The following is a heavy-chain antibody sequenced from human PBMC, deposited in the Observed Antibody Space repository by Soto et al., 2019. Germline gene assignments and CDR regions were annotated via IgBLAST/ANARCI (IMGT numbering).Heavy chain of an antibody. CDR3: AREERVDDYYYYMDV. V-gene: IGHV3-11*01. CDR2: ISSSGSTI. J-gene: IGHJ6*03. Sequence: GGSLRLSCAASGFTFSDYYMSWIRQAPGKGLEWVSYISSSGSTIYYADSVKGRFTISRDNAKNSLYLQMNSLRAEDTAVYYCAREERVDDYYYYMDVWGKGTTVTVSS. CDR1: GFTFSDYY.